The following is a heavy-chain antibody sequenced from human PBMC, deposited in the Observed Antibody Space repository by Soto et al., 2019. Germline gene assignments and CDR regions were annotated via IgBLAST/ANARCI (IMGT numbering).Heavy chain of an antibody. CDR3: ASGPRYSSGWYSDY. J-gene: IGHJ4*02. Sequence: GGSLRLSCAASGFTFSSYGMHWVRQAPGKGLEWVAVIWYDGSNKYYADSVKGRFTISRDNSKNTLYLQMNSLRAEDTAVYYCASGPRYSSGWYSDYWGQGTLVTVSS. D-gene: IGHD6-19*01. V-gene: IGHV3-33*01. CDR2: IWYDGSNK. CDR1: GFTFSSYG.